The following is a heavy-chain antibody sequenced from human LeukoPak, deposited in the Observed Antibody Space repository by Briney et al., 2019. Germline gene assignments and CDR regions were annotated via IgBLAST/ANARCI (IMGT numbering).Heavy chain of an antibody. CDR1: SGSISSSNYY. CDR3: AGDRTYGTDY. Sequence: SETLSLTCTVSSGSISSSNYYWGRIRQPPGKGLEWIGSIYYRGSTYYNPSLKSRVTISVDTSKNQFSLKLSSVTAADTAVYYCAGDRTYGTDYWGQGTLVTVSS. J-gene: IGHJ4*02. D-gene: IGHD3-10*01. V-gene: IGHV4-39*07. CDR2: IYYRGST.